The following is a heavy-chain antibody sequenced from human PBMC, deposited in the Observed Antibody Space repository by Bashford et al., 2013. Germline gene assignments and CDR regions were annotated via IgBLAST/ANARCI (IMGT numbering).Heavy chain of an antibody. Sequence: WVRQAPGQGPEWMGWINPNSGGTNYAQKFQGRVTMTRDTSISTAYMELTRLRSDDTAVYYCARRCIGNNCFDPWGQGTLVTVSS. J-gene: IGHJ5*02. V-gene: IGHV1-2*02. CDR3: ARRCIGNNCFDP. D-gene: IGHD2-15*01. CDR2: INPNSGGT.